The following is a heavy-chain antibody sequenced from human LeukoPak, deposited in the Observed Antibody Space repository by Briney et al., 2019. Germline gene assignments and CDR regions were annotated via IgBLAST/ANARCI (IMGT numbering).Heavy chain of an antibody. CDR3: ARGDPYYDSSGYYYGDAFDI. Sequence: ASVKVSCKASGGTFSSYAISWVRRAPGQGLEWMGGIIPIVGTANYAQKFQGRVTITADESTSTAYMELSSLRSEDTAVYYCARGDPYYDSSGYYYGDAFDIWGQGTMVPVSS. CDR2: IIPIVGTA. D-gene: IGHD3-22*01. J-gene: IGHJ3*02. CDR1: GGTFSSYA. V-gene: IGHV1-69*13.